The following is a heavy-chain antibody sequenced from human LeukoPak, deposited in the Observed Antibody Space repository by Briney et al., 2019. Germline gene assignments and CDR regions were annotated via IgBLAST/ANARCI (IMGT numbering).Heavy chain of an antibody. CDR2: ISSSGNSI. CDR3: ARTPKYCSGGSCYRFDY. Sequence: GGSLRLSCAASGFTFSDHYMSWIRQAPGKGLEWVSYISSSGNSIYHADSVKGRFTISRDNAKNSLYLQMNSLRAEDTAVYYCARTPKYCSGGSCYRFDYWGQGTLVTVSS. J-gene: IGHJ4*02. D-gene: IGHD2-15*01. CDR1: GFTFSDHY. V-gene: IGHV3-11*01.